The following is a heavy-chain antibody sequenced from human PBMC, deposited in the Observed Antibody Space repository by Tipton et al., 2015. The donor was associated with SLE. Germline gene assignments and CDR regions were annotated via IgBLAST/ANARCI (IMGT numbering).Heavy chain of an antibody. CDR2: INHSGSN. CDR1: GFTFSSYW. J-gene: IGHJ4*02. Sequence: LRLSCAASGFTFSSYWMSWIRQPPGKGLEWIGEINHSGSNNYNPSLKSRVTISVDTSKNQFSLKLSSVTAADTAVYYCARTKWELAIDWGQGTLVTVSS. CDR3: ARTKWELAID. V-gene: IGHV4-34*01. D-gene: IGHD1-26*01.